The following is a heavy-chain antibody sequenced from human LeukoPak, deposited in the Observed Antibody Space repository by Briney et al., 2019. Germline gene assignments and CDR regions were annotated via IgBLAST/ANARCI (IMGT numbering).Heavy chain of an antibody. V-gene: IGHV4-39*01. J-gene: IGHJ4*02. CDR2: IYYSGST. Sequence: SETLSLTCTVSGGSISSSSYYWGWIRQPPGKGLEWIGSIYYSGSTYYNPSLKSRVTISVDTSKNQFSLKLSSVTAADTAVYYCASPVGAGSFDYWGQGTLVTVSS. CDR3: ASPVGAGSFDY. D-gene: IGHD1-26*01. CDR1: GGSISSSSYY.